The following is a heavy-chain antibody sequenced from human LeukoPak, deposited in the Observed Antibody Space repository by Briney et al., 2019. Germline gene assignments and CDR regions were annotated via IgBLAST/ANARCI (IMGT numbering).Heavy chain of an antibody. V-gene: IGHV3-30*02. CDR2: IRYDGSNK. D-gene: IGHD2-2*01. CDR3: AKDWSFVVVVPAAMFNSYYFGY. CDR1: GFTFSSYG. Sequence: GGSLRLSCAASGFTFSSYGMHWVRQAPGKGLEWVAFIRYDGSNKYYADSVKGRFTISRDNSKNTLYLQMNSLRAEDTAVYYCAKDWSFVVVVPAAMFNSYYFGYWGQGTLVTVSS. J-gene: IGHJ4*02.